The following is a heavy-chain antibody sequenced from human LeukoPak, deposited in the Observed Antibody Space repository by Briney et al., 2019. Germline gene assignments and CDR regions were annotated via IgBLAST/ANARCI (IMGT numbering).Heavy chain of an antibody. J-gene: IGHJ3*02. Sequence: GGSLRLSCAASGFTFSSYWMSWVRQAPGKGLEWVANIKQDGSEKYYVDSVKGRFTISRDNAKNSLYLQMNSLRAEDTAVYYCAREGPLLTGLVSDAFDIWGQGTMVTVSS. CDR1: GFTFSSYW. D-gene: IGHD3-9*01. CDR2: IKQDGSEK. CDR3: AREGPLLTGLVSDAFDI. V-gene: IGHV3-7*01.